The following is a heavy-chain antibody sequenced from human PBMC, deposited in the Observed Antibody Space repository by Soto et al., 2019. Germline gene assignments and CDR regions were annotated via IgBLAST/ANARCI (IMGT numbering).Heavy chain of an antibody. D-gene: IGHD3-22*01. CDR1: GGSVSSDTHY. J-gene: IGHJ4*02. Sequence: SETLSLTCTVSGGSVSSDTHYWSWIRQPPGKRLEWIGFIYSSGSTNYNPSLKSRVTMSVDTSKNQFSLKLSSVTAADTAVYYCARAIPAYYYDSSGYVFDYWGQGTLVTVSS. CDR3: ARAIPAYYYDSSGYVFDY. V-gene: IGHV4-61*01. CDR2: IYSSGST.